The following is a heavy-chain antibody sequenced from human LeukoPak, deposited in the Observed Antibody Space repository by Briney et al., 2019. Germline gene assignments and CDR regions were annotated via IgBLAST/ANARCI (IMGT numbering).Heavy chain of an antibody. D-gene: IGHD5-18*01. J-gene: IGHJ5*02. CDR2: INADETVK. V-gene: IGHV3-7*01. CDR1: GFTFSSYW. CDR3: AREGVDTVLKFDP. Sequence: PGGSLRLSCVASGFTFSSYWMTWVRQAPGKGLEWVANINADETVKYCVDSVSGRFTISRDNAKNTLYLQMNSLRAEDTAVYYCAREGVDTVLKFDPWGQGTLVTVSS.